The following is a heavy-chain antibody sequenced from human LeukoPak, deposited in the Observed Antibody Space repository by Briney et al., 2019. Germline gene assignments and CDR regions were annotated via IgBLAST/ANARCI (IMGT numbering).Heavy chain of an antibody. CDR1: GGSFSGYY. J-gene: IGHJ3*02. CDR3: ASPGYFYGSGSVDDAFDI. CDR2: INHSGST. Sequence: PSETLSLTCAVYGGSFSGYYWSWIRQPPGKGLEYIGEINHSGSTNYNPSLKSRVTISVDTSKNQFSLRLSSVTAADTAVYYCASPGYFYGSGSVDDAFDIWGQGTTVTVSS. V-gene: IGHV4-34*01. D-gene: IGHD3-10*01.